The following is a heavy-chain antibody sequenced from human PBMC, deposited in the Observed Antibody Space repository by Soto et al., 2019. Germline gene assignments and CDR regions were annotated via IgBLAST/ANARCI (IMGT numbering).Heavy chain of an antibody. Sequence: EVQLLESGGNLIQPGRSLRLSCAASGFTFRNYAMSWVRQAPGAGPEWVSGISANGARTYYADSVKGRFTISRDNSNNVLYLEMYSLRVEDTAVYYCGKDPNGDYVGAFDMWGRGTMVTVSS. V-gene: IGHV3-23*01. J-gene: IGHJ3*02. CDR1: GFTFRNYA. CDR3: GKDPNGDYVGAFDM. CDR2: ISANGART. D-gene: IGHD4-17*01.